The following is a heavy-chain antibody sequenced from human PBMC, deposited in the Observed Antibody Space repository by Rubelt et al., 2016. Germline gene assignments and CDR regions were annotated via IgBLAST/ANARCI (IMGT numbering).Heavy chain of an antibody. D-gene: IGHD1-1*01. V-gene: IGHV3-30*04. J-gene: IGHJ6*02. CDR2: ISYDGSNK. CDR3: TRLEDTTPGYYYYGMDV. CDR1: GFTFSSYA. Sequence: ASGFTFSSYAMHWVRQAPGKGLEWVAVISYDGSNKYYADSVKGRFTISRDNSKNTLYLQMNSLRAEDTAVYYCTRLEDTTPGYYYYGMDVWGQGTTVTVSS.